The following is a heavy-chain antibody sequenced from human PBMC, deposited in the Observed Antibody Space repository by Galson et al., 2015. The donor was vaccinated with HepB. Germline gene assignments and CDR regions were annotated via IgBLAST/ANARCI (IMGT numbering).Heavy chain of an antibody. J-gene: IGHJ3*02. CDR1: GFTFSSYW. D-gene: IGHD5-18*01. V-gene: IGHV3-7*03. CDR2: IKQDGSEK. CDR3: ARVEYSYGKEDAFDI. Sequence: SLRLSCAASGFTFSSYWMSWVRQAPGKGLEWVANIKQDGSEKYYVDSVKGRFTISRDNAKNSLYLQMNSLRAEDTAVYYCARVEYSYGKEDAFDIWGQGTMVTVSS.